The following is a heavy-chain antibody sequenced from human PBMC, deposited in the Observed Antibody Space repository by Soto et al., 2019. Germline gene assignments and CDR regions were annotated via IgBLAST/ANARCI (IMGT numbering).Heavy chain of an antibody. CDR3: AKGVLRYFDWFSGGDY. CDR2: ISWNSGSI. J-gene: IGHJ4*02. D-gene: IGHD3-9*01. Sequence: EVQLVESGGGLVQPGRSLRLSCAASGFTFDDYAMYWVRQAPGKGLEWVSGISWNSGSIGYTDSVKGRFTISRDNAKNSLYLQMNSLRAEDTALYYCAKGVLRYFDWFSGGDYWGQGTLVTVSS. V-gene: IGHV3-9*01. CDR1: GFTFDDYA.